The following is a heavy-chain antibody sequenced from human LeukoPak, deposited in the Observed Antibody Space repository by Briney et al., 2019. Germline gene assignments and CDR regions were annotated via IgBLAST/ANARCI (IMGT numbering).Heavy chain of an antibody. V-gene: IGHV3-21*01. J-gene: IGHJ6*03. Sequence: GGSLRLSCAASGFTFSSYSMNWVRQAPGKGLEWVSSISSSSSYIYYADSVKGRFTISRDNAKNSLYLQMNSLRAEDTAVYYCARDSTVSTFDYYMDVWSKGTTVTVSS. D-gene: IGHD4-17*01. CDR1: GFTFSSYS. CDR3: ARDSTVSTFDYYMDV. CDR2: ISSSSSYI.